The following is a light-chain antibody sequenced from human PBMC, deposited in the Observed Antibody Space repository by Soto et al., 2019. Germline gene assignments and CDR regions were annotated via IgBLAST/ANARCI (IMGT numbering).Light chain of an antibody. Sequence: QSALTQPASVSGSPGQSITISCTGTNSDVGAYNSVSWYQQHPDKAPKLMIYEVSNRPSGVSNRFSGSKSGNTASLTISGLQAEDEADYYCTSFTSSNTWVFGGGTQLTVL. CDR3: TSFTSSNTWV. V-gene: IGLV2-14*01. CDR2: EVS. J-gene: IGLJ3*02. CDR1: NSDVGAYNS.